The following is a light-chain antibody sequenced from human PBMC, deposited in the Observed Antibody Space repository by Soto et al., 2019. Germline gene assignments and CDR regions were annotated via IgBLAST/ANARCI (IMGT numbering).Light chain of an antibody. CDR3: PQYHSSPWT. Sequence: EIVLTQSPGTLSLSPGERATLSCRASQSVSSSFLAWYQQKPGQAPRLLIYGASSRATGIPDRFSGSGSGKDFTLTIIALEPEDFAGYYCPQYHSSPWTFGQGTRVEIK. CDR2: GAS. CDR1: QSVSSSF. J-gene: IGKJ1*01. V-gene: IGKV3-20*01.